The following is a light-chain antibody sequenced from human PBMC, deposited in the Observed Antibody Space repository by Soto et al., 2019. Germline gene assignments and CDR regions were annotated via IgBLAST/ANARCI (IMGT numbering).Light chain of an antibody. J-gene: IGLJ1*01. CDR3: SSYTSSNPYV. CDR2: EVS. V-gene: IGLV2-14*01. CDR1: TSDVGGYKY. Sequence: QSVLTQPASVSGSPGQSITISRTGTTSDVGGYKYVSWYQHHPGKAPKLMIYEVSNRPSGVSNRFSGSKSGNTASLTISGLQAEDEADYYCSSYTSSNPYVFGTGTKLTVL.